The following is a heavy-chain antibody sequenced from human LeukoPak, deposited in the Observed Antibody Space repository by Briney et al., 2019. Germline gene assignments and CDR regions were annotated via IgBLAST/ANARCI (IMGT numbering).Heavy chain of an antibody. CDR3: ARVGYYDYVWGSYRPYYFDY. CDR1: GYTFPSSG. Sequence: ASVKVSCKASGYTFPSSGISWVRQAPGQGLEWMGWISAYNGNTNYAQKLQGRVTMTTDTSTSTAYMELRSLRSDDTAVYYCARVGYYDYVWGSYRPYYFDYWGQGTLVTVSS. J-gene: IGHJ4*02. D-gene: IGHD3-16*02. V-gene: IGHV1-18*01. CDR2: ISAYNGNT.